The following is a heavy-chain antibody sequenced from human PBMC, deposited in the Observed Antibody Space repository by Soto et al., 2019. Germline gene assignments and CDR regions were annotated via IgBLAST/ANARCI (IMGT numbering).Heavy chain of an antibody. CDR3: ARAGIADPKMTYYGMDV. J-gene: IGHJ6*02. CDR2: IWYDGSNK. V-gene: IGHV3-33*01. Sequence: QVQLVESGGGVVQPERSLRLSCAASGFTFSSYGMHWVRQAPGKGLEWVAVIWYDGSNKYYADSVKGRFTISRDNSKNTLYLQMNSLRAEDTAVYYCARAGIADPKMTYYGMDVWGQGTTVTVSS. D-gene: IGHD6-13*01. CDR1: GFTFSSYG.